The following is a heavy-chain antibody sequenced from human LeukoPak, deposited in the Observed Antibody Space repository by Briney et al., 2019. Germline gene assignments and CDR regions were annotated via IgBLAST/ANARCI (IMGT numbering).Heavy chain of an antibody. J-gene: IGHJ4*02. CDR2: ISAYNGNT. CDR3: ARVPYDYVWGSYRFSDY. V-gene: IGHV1-18*01. CDR1: GYTFTSHG. D-gene: IGHD3-16*02. Sequence: ASVKVSCKASGYTFTSHGISWVRQAPGQGLEWMGWISAYNGNTNYAQKLQGRVTMTTGTSTSTAYMELRSLRSDDTAVYYCARVPYDYVWGSYRFSDYWGQGTLVTVSS.